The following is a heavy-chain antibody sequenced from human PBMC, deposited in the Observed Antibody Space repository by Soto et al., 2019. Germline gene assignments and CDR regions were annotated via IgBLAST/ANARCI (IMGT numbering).Heavy chain of an antibody. CDR3: ARGVPPPGSFIFGYNVFDF. J-gene: IGHJ4*02. CDR1: GYTFSDYF. Sequence: ASVKVSCKTSGYTFSDYFIHWVRQAPGQGLEWMGWINPNNGGTDYARKFQGRVTMTRDTSINSAYMELTALTSDDTARYYCARGVPPPGSFIFGYNVFDFWGQGARVTVSS. CDR2: INPNNGGT. V-gene: IGHV1-2*02. D-gene: IGHD2-2*01.